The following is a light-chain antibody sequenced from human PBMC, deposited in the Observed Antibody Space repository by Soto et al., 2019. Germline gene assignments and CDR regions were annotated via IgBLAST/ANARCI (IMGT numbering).Light chain of an antibody. CDR1: QSVSSSF. V-gene: IGKV3-20*01. CDR3: QQYHNSPRT. J-gene: IGKJ2*02. Sequence: EIVLTQSPGTLSLSPGERATLSCRASQSVSSSFLAWYQQKPGQAPRLLIYGASNRAGGIPDRFSGSGSGTDFTLTISRLEPEDFAVYYCQQYHNSPRTFGHGTKVEIK. CDR2: GAS.